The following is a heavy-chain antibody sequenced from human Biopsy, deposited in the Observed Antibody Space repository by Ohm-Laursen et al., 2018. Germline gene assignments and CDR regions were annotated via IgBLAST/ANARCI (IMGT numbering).Heavy chain of an antibody. CDR3: ARLNSGTYDASDL. V-gene: IGHV3-23*01. CDR2: IGSIDDST. Sequence: SLRLSCAASGFNSRVYPMTWVRQAPGKGLEWVSTIGSIDDSTYYADSVKGRFIISRDNSKNTLYVQMNRLRVEDTAVYFCARLNSGTYDASDLWGQGTMVSVSS. CDR1: GFNSRVYP. D-gene: IGHD1-26*01. J-gene: IGHJ3*01.